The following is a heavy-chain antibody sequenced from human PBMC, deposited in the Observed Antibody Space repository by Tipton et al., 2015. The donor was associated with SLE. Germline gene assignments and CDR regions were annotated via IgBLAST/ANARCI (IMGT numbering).Heavy chain of an antibody. J-gene: IGHJ6*02. D-gene: IGHD2-15*01. V-gene: IGHV3-33*06. CDR1: GFTFSSYG. Sequence: SLRLSCAASGFTFSSYGMHWVRQAPGKGLEWVAVIWYDGSNRYYADSVKGRFTISRDNSKNTLYLQMNSLRAEDTAVYHCAKALGYCSGGSCYVREYYYGMDVWGQGTTVTVSS. CDR3: AKALGYCSGGSCYVREYYYGMDV. CDR2: IWYDGSNR.